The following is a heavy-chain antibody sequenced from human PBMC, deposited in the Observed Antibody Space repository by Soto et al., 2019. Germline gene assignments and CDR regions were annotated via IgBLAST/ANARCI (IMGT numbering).Heavy chain of an antibody. Sequence: GGSLRLSCAASGFTFSSYGMHWVRQAPGKGLEWVAVIWYDGSNKYYADSVKGRFTISRDNSKNTLYLQMNSLRAEDTAVYYCARWGRIQLWFCDYWGQGTLVTVSS. D-gene: IGHD5-18*01. CDR1: GFTFSSYG. V-gene: IGHV3-33*01. J-gene: IGHJ4*02. CDR2: IWYDGSNK. CDR3: ARWGRIQLWFCDY.